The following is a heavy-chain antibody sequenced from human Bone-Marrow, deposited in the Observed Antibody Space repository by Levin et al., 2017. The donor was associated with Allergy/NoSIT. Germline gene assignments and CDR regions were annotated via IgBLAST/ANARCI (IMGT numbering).Heavy chain of an antibody. CDR1: GYIFTDDD. Sequence: ASVKVSCKASGYIFTDDDINWVRQATGQGLEWVGWMSTKSGNTDYGRRFQGRVTMTSDSSLNTAYMELSSLRFDDTGIYYCATGRRTSMIRGRYYYGMDVWGQGTTVTVSS. D-gene: IGHD3-10*01. CDR3: ATGRRTSMIRGRYYYGMDV. V-gene: IGHV1-8*01. CDR2: MSTKSGNT. J-gene: IGHJ6*02.